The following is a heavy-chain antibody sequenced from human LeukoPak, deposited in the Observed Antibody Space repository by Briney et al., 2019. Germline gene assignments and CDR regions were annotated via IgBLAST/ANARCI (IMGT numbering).Heavy chain of an antibody. Sequence: ASVKVSCKASGYTFTSYGISWVRQAPGQGLEWMGWISAYNGNTNYAQKLQGRVTMTTDTSTSTAYMELRSLRSDDTAVYYCAREGTEKTYYDFWSGYYTLVNGMDVWGQGTTVTVSS. V-gene: IGHV1-18*01. D-gene: IGHD3-3*01. CDR1: GYTFTSYG. J-gene: IGHJ6*02. CDR2: ISAYNGNT. CDR3: AREGTEKTYYDFWSGYYTLVNGMDV.